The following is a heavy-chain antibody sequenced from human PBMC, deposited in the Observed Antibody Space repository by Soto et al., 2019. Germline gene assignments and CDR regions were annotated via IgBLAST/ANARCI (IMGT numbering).Heavy chain of an antibody. D-gene: IGHD3-10*01. Sequence: LETLFFLCAVAGGSISCYWLSWVRRPPGKGLEWIGYIYYSGSTNYNPSLKSRITISVDTSKNQFSLTLSSVTAADTAVYYCARRDGFPRGGFDYWGQGTLVTVSS. CDR2: IYYSGST. V-gene: IGHV4-59*08. CDR3: ARRDGFPRGGFDY. J-gene: IGHJ4*02. CDR1: GGSISCYW.